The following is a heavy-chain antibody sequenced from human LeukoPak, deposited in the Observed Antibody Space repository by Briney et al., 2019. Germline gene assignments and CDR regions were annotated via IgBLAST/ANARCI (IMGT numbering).Heavy chain of an antibody. D-gene: IGHD3-22*01. CDR3: ARVYYDSSGYYRKYYFDY. Sequence: ASVKVSCKASGYTFTSYGISWVRQAPGQGLEWMGWINPNSGGTNYAQKFQGRVTMTRDTSISTAYMELSRLRSDDTAVYYCARVYYDSSGYYRKYYFDYWGQGTLVTVSS. CDR1: GYTFTSYG. CDR2: INPNSGGT. V-gene: IGHV1-2*02. J-gene: IGHJ4*02.